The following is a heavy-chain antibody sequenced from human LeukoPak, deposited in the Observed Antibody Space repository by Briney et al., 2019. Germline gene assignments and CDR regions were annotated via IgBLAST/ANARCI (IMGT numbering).Heavy chain of an antibody. CDR2: IYYSGST. CDR3: ARIWFGELFGRYFDY. Sequence: SETLSLTCSVSGDSISSSSSYWGWIRQPPGKGLEWIGSIYYSGSTYYNTSLKSRVTISVDTSKNQFSLKLSSVTAADTAVYYCARIWFGELFGRYFDYWGQGTLVTVSS. J-gene: IGHJ4*02. CDR1: GDSISSSSSY. V-gene: IGHV4-39*01. D-gene: IGHD3-10*01.